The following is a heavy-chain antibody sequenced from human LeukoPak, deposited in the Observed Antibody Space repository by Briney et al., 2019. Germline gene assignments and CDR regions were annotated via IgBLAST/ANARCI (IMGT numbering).Heavy chain of an antibody. V-gene: IGHV1-46*01. CDR2: INPSGGST. CDR3: ARDRGAAAGNFYYYGMDV. CDR1: GYTFTSYY. D-gene: IGHD6-13*01. J-gene: IGHJ6*02. Sequence: ASVKVSCKASGYTFTSYYMHWVRQAPGQGLEWMGIINPSGGSTSYAQKFQGRVTMTRDTSTSTVYMELSSLRSEDTAVYYCARDRGAAAGNFYYYGMDVWGQGTTVTVSS.